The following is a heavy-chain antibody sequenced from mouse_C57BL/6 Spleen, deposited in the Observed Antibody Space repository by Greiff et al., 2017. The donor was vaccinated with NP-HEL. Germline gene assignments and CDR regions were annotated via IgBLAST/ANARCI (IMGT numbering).Heavy chain of an antibody. J-gene: IGHJ4*01. D-gene: IGHD2-2*01. Sequence: VQLQQPGPELVKPGASVKISCKASGYAFSSSWMNWVKQRPGQGLEWIGRIYPGDGDTNYNGKFKGKATLTADKSSSTAYMQLSSLSSEDSAVYCCTGDGYDAYAMAYWGQGTSVTVSS. CDR1: GYAFSSSW. CDR3: TGDGYDAYAMAY. CDR2: IYPGDGDT. V-gene: IGHV1-82*01.